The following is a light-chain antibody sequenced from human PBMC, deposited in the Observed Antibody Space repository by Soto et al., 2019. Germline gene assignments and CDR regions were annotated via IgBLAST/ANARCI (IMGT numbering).Light chain of an antibody. J-gene: IGLJ3*02. Sequence: QSALTQPASVSGSPGQSITISCTGTSSDVGSYNLVSWYQQHPGKAPKLMIYEGSKRPTGVSNRFSGSKSGNTASLTISGLQAEDEADYYCCSYAGRGVVGGGTKLTVL. CDR2: EGS. CDR3: CSYAGRGV. CDR1: SSDVGSYNL. V-gene: IGLV2-23*01.